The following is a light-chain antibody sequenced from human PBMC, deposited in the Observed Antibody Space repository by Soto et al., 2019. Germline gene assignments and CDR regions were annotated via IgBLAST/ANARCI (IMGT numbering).Light chain of an antibody. CDR3: QQSYSTPYT. V-gene: IGKV1-39*01. J-gene: IGKJ2*01. CDR1: QSINSY. Sequence: DIQMTQSPSSLSASVGDRVTITFRASQSINSYLNWYQQKPGKAPKLLIYAASSLPSGVPSRFSGSGSWTDFTLTISSLQPEYFATYYCQQSYSTPYTFGQGTKLEIK. CDR2: AAS.